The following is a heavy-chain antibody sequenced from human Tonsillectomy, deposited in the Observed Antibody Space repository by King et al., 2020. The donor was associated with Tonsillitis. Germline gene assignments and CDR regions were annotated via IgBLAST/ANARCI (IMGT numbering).Heavy chain of an antibody. Sequence: VQLVESGGGLVQPGGSLRLSCAASGFTFSSYWMSWVRQAPGKGLEWVANIQQDGSEKSYVDSVKGRFTISRDNAKNSLYLQMNSLRAEDTALYYCTRQANYGSGSYYDYWGQGTLVTVSS. V-gene: IGHV3-7*03. CDR2: IQQDGSEK. J-gene: IGHJ4*02. CDR3: TRQANYGSGSYYDY. CDR1: GFTFSSYW. D-gene: IGHD3-10*01.